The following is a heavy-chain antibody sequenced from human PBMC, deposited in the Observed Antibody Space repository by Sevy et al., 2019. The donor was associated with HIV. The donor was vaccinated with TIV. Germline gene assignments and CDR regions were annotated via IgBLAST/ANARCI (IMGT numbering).Heavy chain of an antibody. D-gene: IGHD7-27*01. CDR2: IWYDGNYK. Sequence: GGSLRLSCAASGFTFSIYGMHWVRQAPGKGLEWVALIWYDGNYKYYADSVKGRFTISRDNAKNSLYLQMNSLRAEDTAVYYCAREALGHDAFDIWGQGTMVTVSS. CDR1: GFTFSIYG. CDR3: AREALGHDAFDI. J-gene: IGHJ3*02. V-gene: IGHV3-33*01.